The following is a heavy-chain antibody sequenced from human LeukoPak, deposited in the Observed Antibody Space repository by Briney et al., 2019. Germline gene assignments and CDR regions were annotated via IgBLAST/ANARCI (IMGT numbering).Heavy chain of an antibody. Sequence: GGSLRLSCAASGFTFSSYAMSWVRQAPGKGLEWVANIKQDGSEKYYVDSVKGRFTISRDNAKNSLYLQMNSLRAEDTAVYYCARDSSGVNWFDPWGQGTLVTVSS. CDR2: IKQDGSEK. J-gene: IGHJ5*02. D-gene: IGHD2-8*01. CDR1: GFTFSSYA. V-gene: IGHV3-7*01. CDR3: ARDSSGVNWFDP.